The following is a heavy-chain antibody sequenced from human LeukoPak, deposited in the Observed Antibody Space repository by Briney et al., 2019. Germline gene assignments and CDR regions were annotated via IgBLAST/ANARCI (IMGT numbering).Heavy chain of an antibody. V-gene: IGHV3-66*02. D-gene: IGHD3-3*01. Sequence: GGSPRLSCAASGLTVSSNYMSWVRQAPGKGLEWVSVTYSGGSTYYADSVKGRFTISRDNSENTLHLLMNSLRPEDTAVYYCARAGPLWSAYYPEYWGQGTLVTVSS. J-gene: IGHJ4*02. CDR3: ARAGPLWSAYYPEY. CDR1: GLTVSSNY. CDR2: TYSGGST.